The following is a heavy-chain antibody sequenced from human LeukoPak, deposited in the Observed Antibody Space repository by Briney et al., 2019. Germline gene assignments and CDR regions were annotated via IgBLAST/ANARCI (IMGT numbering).Heavy chain of an antibody. CDR1: GGSFSGYY. Sequence: SETLPLTCAVYGGSFSGYYWSWIRQPPGKGLEWIGEINHSGSTTNYNPSLKNRVTISVDTSKKQFSLKLSSVTAADTAVYYCARRRWGYGSGSYDYWGQGTLVTVSS. V-gene: IGHV4-34*01. J-gene: IGHJ4*02. CDR2: INHSGSTT. D-gene: IGHD3-10*01. CDR3: ARRRWGYGSGSYDY.